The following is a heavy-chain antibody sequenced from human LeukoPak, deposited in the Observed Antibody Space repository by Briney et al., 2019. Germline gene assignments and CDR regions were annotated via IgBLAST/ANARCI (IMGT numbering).Heavy chain of an antibody. CDR1: GYTFTGYY. Sequence: ASVKVSCKASGYTFTGYYMHWVRQAPGQGLEWMGWINPNSGGTNYVQKFQGRVTMTRDTSISTAYMELSRLRSDDTAVYYCARVQYSSSCLDPWGQGTLVTVSS. CDR3: ARVQYSSSCLDP. J-gene: IGHJ5*02. D-gene: IGHD6-13*01. CDR2: INPNSGGT. V-gene: IGHV1-2*02.